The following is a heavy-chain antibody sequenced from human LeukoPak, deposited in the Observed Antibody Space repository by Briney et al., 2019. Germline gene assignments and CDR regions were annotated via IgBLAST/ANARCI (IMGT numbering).Heavy chain of an antibody. D-gene: IGHD3-3*01. CDR2: IKQDGTEK. V-gene: IGHV3-7*04. CDR1: GFTFGNSA. Sequence: PGGSLRLSCAASGFTFGNSAMSWVRQAPGKGLEWVANIKQDGTEKNYVDSVKGRFTISRDNAKISLYLQMNSLRAEDTAVYYCARDNSGVFDYWGQGTLVTVSS. J-gene: IGHJ4*02. CDR3: ARDNSGVFDY.